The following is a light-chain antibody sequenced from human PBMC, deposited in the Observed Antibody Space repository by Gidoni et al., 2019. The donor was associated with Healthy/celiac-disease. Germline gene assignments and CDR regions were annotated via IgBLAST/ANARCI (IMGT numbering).Light chain of an antibody. V-gene: IGKV1-39*01. CDR3: QQGYNTPRT. J-gene: IGKJ1*01. CDR2: AAS. CDR1: QSISNY. Sequence: DIQMTHSPSSLSASVGDRVTITCRASQSISNYLDWYQQKPGKAPKLLIYAASSLQSGVPSRFSGSGSGTDFTLTISRLQPEDFATYYCQQGYNTPRTFGQGTKVEIK.